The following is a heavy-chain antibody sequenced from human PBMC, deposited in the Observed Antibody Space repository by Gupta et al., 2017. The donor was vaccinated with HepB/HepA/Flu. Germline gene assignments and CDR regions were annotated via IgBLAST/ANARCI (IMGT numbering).Heavy chain of an antibody. J-gene: IGHJ4*02. Sequence: EVQLVESGGGLVQPGGSMRLSCAASGFTFRRYTLHWARQAPGKGLEWVSYISSSSSTIYYADSVKGRFTISRDNAKNSLYLQMNSLGDEDTSVYYCAREYCSRTSCSVDYWGQGTLVTVAS. CDR2: ISSSSSTI. CDR3: AREYCSRTSCSVDY. CDR1: GFTFRRYT. D-gene: IGHD2-2*01. V-gene: IGHV3-48*02.